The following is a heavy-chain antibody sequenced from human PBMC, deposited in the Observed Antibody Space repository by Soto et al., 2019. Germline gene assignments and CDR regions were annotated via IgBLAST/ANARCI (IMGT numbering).Heavy chain of an antibody. V-gene: IGHV4-34*01. Sequence: QVQLQQWGAGLLKPSETLSLTCAVYGGSFSGYYWSWIRQPPGKGLEWIGEINHSGSTNYNPSLKRRVNISVDTSKSQFSLTLSSVTAADTAVYYCARGKGDYWGQGTLVTVSS. CDR3: ARGKGDY. CDR2: INHSGST. J-gene: IGHJ4*02. CDR1: GGSFSGYY.